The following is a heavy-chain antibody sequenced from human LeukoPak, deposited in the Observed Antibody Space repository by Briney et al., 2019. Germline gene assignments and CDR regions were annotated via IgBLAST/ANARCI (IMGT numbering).Heavy chain of an antibody. CDR3: AKKWGVGTTTLDYFDY. V-gene: IGHV3-23*01. Sequence: GGSLRLSCAASGFTFSNYAMTWVRQAPGTGLEWVSGISGSGDNTYYADSVKGRFTISRDNSKNTLYLQMNGLTDEDTAIYYCAKKWGVGTTTLDYFDYWGQGTLVTVSS. D-gene: IGHD1-26*01. CDR2: ISGSGDNT. CDR1: GFTFSNYA. J-gene: IGHJ4*02.